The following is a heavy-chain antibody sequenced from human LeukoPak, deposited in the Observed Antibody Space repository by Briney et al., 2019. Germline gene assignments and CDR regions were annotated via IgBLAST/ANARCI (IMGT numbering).Heavy chain of an antibody. CDR3: ARGLAGRTIRFDP. V-gene: IGHV4-34*01. D-gene: IGHD3-3*01. J-gene: IGHJ5*02. CDR1: GGSFSGYY. Sequence: SKTLSLTCAVYGGSFSGYYWSWIRQPPGKGLEWIGEINHSGSTNYNPSLKSRVTISVDTSKNQFSLKLSSVTAADTAVYYCARGLAGRTIRFDPWGQGTLVTVSS. CDR2: INHSGST.